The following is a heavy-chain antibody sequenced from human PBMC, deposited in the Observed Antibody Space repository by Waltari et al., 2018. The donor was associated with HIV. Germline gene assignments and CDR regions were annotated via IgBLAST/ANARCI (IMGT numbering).Heavy chain of an antibody. CDR2: INPNSGGT. Sequence: QVQLVQSGAEVKKPGASVKVSCKASGYTFTGYYMHGVRPAPGQGLEWMGWINPNSGGTNYAQKFQGRVTMTRDTSISTAYMELSRLRSDDTAVYYCARDPYYYDSSGSSRWFDPWGQGTLVTVSS. CDR3: ARDPYYYDSSGSSRWFDP. V-gene: IGHV1-2*02. D-gene: IGHD3-22*01. J-gene: IGHJ5*02. CDR1: GYTFTGYY.